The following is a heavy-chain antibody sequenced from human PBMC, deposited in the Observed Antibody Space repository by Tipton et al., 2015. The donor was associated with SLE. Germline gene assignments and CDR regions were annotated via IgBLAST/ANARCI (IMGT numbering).Heavy chain of an antibody. D-gene: IGHD4-11*01. V-gene: IGHV3-30*04. CDR3: ARRVMGLQYDY. Sequence: QLVQSGGGVVQPGRSLRLSCAASGFTFSSYAMHWVRQAPGKGLEWVAVISYDGSNKYYADSVKGRFTISRDNAKNSLYLQMNSLRAEDTAVYYCARRVMGLQYDYWGQGTLVTVSS. J-gene: IGHJ4*02. CDR1: GFTFSSYA. CDR2: ISYDGSNK.